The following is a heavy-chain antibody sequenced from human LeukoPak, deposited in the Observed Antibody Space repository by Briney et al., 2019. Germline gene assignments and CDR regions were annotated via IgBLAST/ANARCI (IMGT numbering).Heavy chain of an antibody. J-gene: IGHJ4*02. CDR3: ARSLIVASEDY. CDR2: ISASGAVP. CDR1: GFRFDSFY. D-gene: IGHD3-22*01. Sequence: GGSLRLSCAASGFRFDSFYMGWIRQVPGKGLDYIALISASGAVPYYAESVEGRSTISRDNAKNSVSLQMNSLSADDTAIYYCARSLIVASEDYWGQGTQVIVSS. V-gene: IGHV3-11*04.